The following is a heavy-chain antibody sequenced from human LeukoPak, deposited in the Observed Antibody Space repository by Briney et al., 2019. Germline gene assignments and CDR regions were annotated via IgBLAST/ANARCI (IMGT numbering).Heavy chain of an antibody. J-gene: IGHJ4*02. CDR3: ARVQGFQEY. Sequence: GGSLRLSCAASGFTFSSYSMCWVRQAPGKGLEYVSAITSNGGSTYHANSVKGRFTISRDNSKNTLYLQMDSLSGEDMAVYYCARVQGFQEYWGQGTLVTVSS. CDR1: GFTFSSYS. CDR2: ITSNGGST. V-gene: IGHV3-64*01.